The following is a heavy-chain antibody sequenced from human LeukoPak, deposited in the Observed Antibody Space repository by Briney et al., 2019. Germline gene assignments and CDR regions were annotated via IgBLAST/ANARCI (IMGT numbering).Heavy chain of an antibody. V-gene: IGHV4-61*08. D-gene: IGHD1-26*01. J-gene: IGHJ4*02. CDR3: ARVVGATQRD. CDR2: IYYSGST. CDR1: GGSISSGGYY. Sequence: SETLSLTCTVSGGSISSGGYYWSWIRQPPGKGLEWIGYIYYSGSTNYNPSLKSRVTISVDTSKNQFSLKLSSVTAADTAVYYCARVVGATQRDWGQGTLVTVSS.